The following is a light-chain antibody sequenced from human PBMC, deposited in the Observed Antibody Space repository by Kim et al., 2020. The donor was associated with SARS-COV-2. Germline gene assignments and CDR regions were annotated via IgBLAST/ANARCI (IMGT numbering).Light chain of an antibody. CDR3: QSFDSSLRGRV. Sequence: VTISCTGSSSDIGAGYDVHWYQQLPGTAPKLLIYANNNRPSGVPDRFSGSKSGTAASLAITGLQAEDEADYYCQSFDSSLRGRVFGGGTKLTVL. CDR2: ANN. V-gene: IGLV1-40*01. J-gene: IGLJ3*02. CDR1: SSDIGAGYD.